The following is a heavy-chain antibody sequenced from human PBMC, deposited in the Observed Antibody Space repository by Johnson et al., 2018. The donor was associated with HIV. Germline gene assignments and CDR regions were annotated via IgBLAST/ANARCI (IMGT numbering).Heavy chain of an antibody. V-gene: IGHV3-11*04. CDR1: EFILSDYY. D-gene: IGHD3/OR15-3a*01. Sequence: QVQVVESGGDLVKPGGSLRLSCGASEFILSDYYISWVRQAPEKGLEWISYISSSGGTIFYADSVKGRFTSSRDIAKKTLYLQMNSLRAEATAVYYCARAGRGLDAFDIWGQGTVVTVSS. J-gene: IGHJ3*02. CDR2: ISSSGGTI. CDR3: ARAGRGLDAFDI.